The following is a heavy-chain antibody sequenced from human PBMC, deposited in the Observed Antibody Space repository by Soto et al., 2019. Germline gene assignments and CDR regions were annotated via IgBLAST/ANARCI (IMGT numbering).Heavy chain of an antibody. J-gene: IGHJ4*02. V-gene: IGHV4-39*02. CDR2: IYFTGTS. CDR1: GGSLSSGSFF. CDR3: VRREAVAGSQFDF. Sequence: QLQLQESGPGLVKPSETLSLTCTVSGGSLSSGSFFWGWIRQPPGKGLEWIGHIYFTGTSSYSPSLTSRVTMFVDTSKNNFSLRLTSGTAADTAVYYCVRREAVAGSQFDFWGQGTLVTVSS. D-gene: IGHD6-19*01.